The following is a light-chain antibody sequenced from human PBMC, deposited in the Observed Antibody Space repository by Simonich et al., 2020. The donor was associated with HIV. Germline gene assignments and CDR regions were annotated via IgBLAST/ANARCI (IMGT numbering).Light chain of an antibody. CDR3: QQYNKWPPWT. CDR2: GAS. CDR1: QSVRSK. Sequence: EIVMTQSPATLSVSPGERATLSCRASQSVRSKLAWYQQKPGQAPRLLIYGASTRATGISARFSGSGSGTEFTLTISSLQSEDFAVYYCQQYNKWPPWTFGQGTKVEI. J-gene: IGKJ1*01. V-gene: IGKV3-15*01.